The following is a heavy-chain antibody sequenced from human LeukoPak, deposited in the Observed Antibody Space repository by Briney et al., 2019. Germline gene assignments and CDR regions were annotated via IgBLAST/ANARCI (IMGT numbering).Heavy chain of an antibody. D-gene: IGHD1-26*01. Sequence: SETLSLTCTVSGGSISSYYWSWIRQPPGKGLEWIGYIYYSGSTNYNPSLKSRVTISVDTSKNQFSLKLSSVTAADTAVYYCARDSGSYRGGAFDIWGQGTMVTVSS. CDR3: ARDSGSYRGGAFDI. CDR1: GGSISSYY. J-gene: IGHJ3*02. CDR2: IYYSGST. V-gene: IGHV4-59*01.